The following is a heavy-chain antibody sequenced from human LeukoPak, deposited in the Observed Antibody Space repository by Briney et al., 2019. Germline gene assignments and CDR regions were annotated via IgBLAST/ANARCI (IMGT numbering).Heavy chain of an antibody. Sequence: ASVKVSCKASGYTFTSYGISWVRQAPGQGLEWMGWISAYNGNTNYAQKLQGRVTMTTDTSTSTAYMELRSLRSDDTAVYYCARDYDILTGASKLDCWGQGTLVTVSS. CDR3: ARDYDILTGASKLDC. J-gene: IGHJ4*02. V-gene: IGHV1-18*04. CDR2: ISAYNGNT. D-gene: IGHD3-9*01. CDR1: GYTFTSYG.